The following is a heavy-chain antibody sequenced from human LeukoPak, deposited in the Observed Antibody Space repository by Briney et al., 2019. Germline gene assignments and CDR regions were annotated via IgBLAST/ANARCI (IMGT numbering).Heavy chain of an antibody. J-gene: IGHJ5*02. V-gene: IGHV1-18*04. CDR1: GYTFTDYY. CDR3: ARDPEKYQLYNWFDP. CDR2: ISAYNGNT. D-gene: IGHD2-2*01. Sequence: GASVKVSCKASGYTFTDYYIHWVRQAPGQGLEWMGWISAYNGNTNYAQKLQGRVTMTTDTSTSTAYMELRSLRSDDTAVYYCARDPEKYQLYNWFDPWGQGTLVTVSS.